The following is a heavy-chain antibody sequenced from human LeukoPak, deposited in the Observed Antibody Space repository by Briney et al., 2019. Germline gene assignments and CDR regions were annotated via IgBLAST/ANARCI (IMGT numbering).Heavy chain of an antibody. CDR2: ISSSGSTI. V-gene: IGHV3-11*04. D-gene: IGHD5-12*01. J-gene: IGHJ4*02. CDR1: GFTFSDYY. CDR3: ARDAVATMDFDY. Sequence: GGSLRLSCAASGFTFSDYYMSWIRQAPGKGLEWVSYISSSGSTIYYADSVKGRFTISRDNAKNSLYLQMNSLRAEDTAVYYWARDAVATMDFDYWGQGTLVTVSS.